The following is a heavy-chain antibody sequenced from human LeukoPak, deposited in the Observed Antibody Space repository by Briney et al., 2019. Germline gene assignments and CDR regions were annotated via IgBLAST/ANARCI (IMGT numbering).Heavy chain of an antibody. Sequence: GGSLRLSCAASGFTFSNYWMSWVRQSPGKGLEWVANIKQDGSEKYYMDSVKGRFTISIDNAKNSLYLQMNSLGAEDTAVYYCTRDFQWTGGYFDYWGQGTLVTVSS. CDR3: TRDFQWTGGYFDY. D-gene: IGHD1-14*01. CDR2: IKQDGSEK. CDR1: GFTFSNYW. J-gene: IGHJ4*02. V-gene: IGHV3-7*01.